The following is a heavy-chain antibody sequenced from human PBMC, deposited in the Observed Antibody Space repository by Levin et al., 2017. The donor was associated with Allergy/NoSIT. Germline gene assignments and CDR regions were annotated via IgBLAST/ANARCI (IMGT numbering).Heavy chain of an antibody. CDR3: ARGGPPNYDYNWGSYRDGYSDY. J-gene: IGHJ4*02. Sequence: SCTGSGFTFGDYAMSWVRQAPGKGLEWVGFIRNKAHGGTTEYAASVKGRLTISRDDAKSIAYLQMNSRKTEDTAVYFCARGGPPNYDYNWGSYRDGYSDYWGQGTLVTVSS. CDR1: GFTFGDYA. V-gene: IGHV3-49*04. CDR2: IRNKAHGGTT. D-gene: IGHD3-16*02.